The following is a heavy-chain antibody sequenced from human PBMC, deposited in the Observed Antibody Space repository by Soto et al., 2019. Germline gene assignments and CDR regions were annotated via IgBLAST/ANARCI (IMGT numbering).Heavy chain of an antibody. CDR3: ARTTAYGDYSYDY. D-gene: IGHD4-17*01. CDR1: GYSFPSFW. V-gene: IGHV5-51*01. CDR2: IQPGDSDT. J-gene: IGHJ4*02. Sequence: ASLKISCKGSGYSFPSFWIGWVRQMPGKGLEWMGIIQPGDSDTRYSPSFQGQATISADTSISTAYLQWSSLKASDTAMYYCARTTAYGDYSYDYWGLGTLVTVSS.